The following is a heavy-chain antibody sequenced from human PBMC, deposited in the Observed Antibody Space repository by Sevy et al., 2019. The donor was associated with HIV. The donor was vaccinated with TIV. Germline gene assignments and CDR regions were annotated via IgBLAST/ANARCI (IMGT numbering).Heavy chain of an antibody. V-gene: IGHV5-51*01. CDR3: ARHHASYGVTGYYYYYGLDV. CDR2: IYPDDSDT. CDR1: GYTFTIYW. J-gene: IGHJ6*02. Sequence: GEALKISCKGSGYTFTIYWIGWVRQMPGKGLEWMGIIYPDDSDTRYSPSFQGQVTISADKSISTAYLQWSSLKASDTAMYYCARHHASYGVTGYYYYYGLDVWGQGTTVTVSS. D-gene: IGHD4-17*01.